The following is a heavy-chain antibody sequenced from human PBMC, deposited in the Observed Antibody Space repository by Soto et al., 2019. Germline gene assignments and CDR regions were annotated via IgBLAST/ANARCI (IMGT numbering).Heavy chain of an antibody. CDR3: ARDLLPHSRAALDY. D-gene: IGHD6-6*01. Sequence: PGGSLRLSCAASGFTFSSYGMHWVRQAPGKGLEWVAVIWYDGSNKYYADSVKGRFTISRDNSKNTLYLQMNSLRAEDTAVYYCARDLLPHSRAALDYWGQGTLVTVSS. J-gene: IGHJ4*02. CDR1: GFTFSSYG. V-gene: IGHV3-33*01. CDR2: IWYDGSNK.